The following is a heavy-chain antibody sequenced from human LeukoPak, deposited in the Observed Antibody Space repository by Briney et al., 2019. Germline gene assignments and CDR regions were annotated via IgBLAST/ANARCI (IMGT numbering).Heavy chain of an antibody. V-gene: IGHV3-23*01. J-gene: IGHJ4*02. CDR3: AKSDYGGNSVKKVFDY. CDR2: ISGSGGST. CDR1: GFTFSSYG. D-gene: IGHD4-23*01. Sequence: GGSLRLSCAASGFTFSSYGMSWVRQAPGKGLEWVSAISGSGGSTYYADSVKGRFTISRDNSKNTLYLQMNSLRAEGTAVYYCAKSDYGGNSVKKVFDYWGQGTLVTVSS.